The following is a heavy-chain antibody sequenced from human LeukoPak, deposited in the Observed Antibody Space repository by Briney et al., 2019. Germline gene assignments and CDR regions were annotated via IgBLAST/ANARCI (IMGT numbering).Heavy chain of an antibody. J-gene: IGHJ4*02. CDR2: ITYSGSA. D-gene: IGHD6-13*01. Sequence: SETLSLTCTVSGGSISSYYWNWLRQTPGKGLEWIGYITYSGSADYNPSLKSRVTISVDTSNNQFSLKVTSVTAADTAVYYCARGRTSSSWYPNLDYWGQGTLVTVSS. CDR1: GGSISSYY. CDR3: ARGRTSSSWYPNLDY. V-gene: IGHV4-59*01.